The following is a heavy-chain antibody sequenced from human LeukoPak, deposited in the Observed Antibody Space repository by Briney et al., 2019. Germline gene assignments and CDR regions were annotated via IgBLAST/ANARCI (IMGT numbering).Heavy chain of an antibody. J-gene: IGHJ4*02. V-gene: IGHV1-8*01. CDR2: MNPNSGNT. CDR1: GYTFTSYD. CDR3: ARFLGWYVEGFDY. D-gene: IGHD6-19*01. Sequence: ASVKVSCKASGYTFTSYDINWVQQATGQGLEWMGWMNPNSGNTGYAQKFQGRVTMTRNTSISTAYMGLSSLRSEDTAVYYCARFLGWYVEGFDYWGQGTLVTVSS.